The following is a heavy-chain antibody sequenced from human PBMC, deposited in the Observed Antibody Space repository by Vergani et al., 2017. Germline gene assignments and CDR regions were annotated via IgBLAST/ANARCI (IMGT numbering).Heavy chain of an antibody. CDR1: GFTFDDYA. CDR3: AKSLFGVVIKGGGFDP. V-gene: IGHV3-9*01. CDR2: ISWNSGSI. Sequence: EVQLLESGGGLVQPGGSLRLSCAASGFTFDDYAMHWVRQAPGKGLEWVSGISWNSGSIGYADSVKGRFTISRDNAKNSLYLQMNSLRAEDTALYYCAKSLFGVVIKGGGFDPWGQGTLVTVSS. D-gene: IGHD3-3*01. J-gene: IGHJ5*02.